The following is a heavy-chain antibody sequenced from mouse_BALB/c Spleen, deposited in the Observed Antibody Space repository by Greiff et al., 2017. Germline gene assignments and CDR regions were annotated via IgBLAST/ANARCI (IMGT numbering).Heavy chain of an antibody. V-gene: IGHV2-9-2*01. CDR3: VRENGSSYAMDY. J-gene: IGHJ4*01. CDR1: GFSLTSYD. D-gene: IGHD1-1*01. CDR2: IWTGGGT. Sequence: VQLVESGPGLVAPSQSLSITCTVSGFSLTSYDISWIRQPPGKGLEWLGVIWTGGGTNYNSAFMSRLSISKDNSKSQVFLKMNSLQTDDTAIYYCVRENGSSYAMDYWGQGTSVTVSS.